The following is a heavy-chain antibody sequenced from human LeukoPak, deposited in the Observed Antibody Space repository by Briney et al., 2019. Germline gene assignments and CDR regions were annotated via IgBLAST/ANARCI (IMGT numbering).Heavy chain of an antibody. CDR3: ARGDSSSSGNWFDP. CDR2: TFYSGSN. D-gene: IGHD6-6*01. CDR1: GGSITSNY. Sequence: SETLSLTCSVSGGSITSNYWTWIRQPPGKGLEWIGNTFYSGSNNCNPSLKSRVTISVDTSKNQFSLKLSSVTAADTAVYYCARGDSSSSGNWFDPWGQGTLVTVSS. V-gene: IGHV4-59*01. J-gene: IGHJ5*02.